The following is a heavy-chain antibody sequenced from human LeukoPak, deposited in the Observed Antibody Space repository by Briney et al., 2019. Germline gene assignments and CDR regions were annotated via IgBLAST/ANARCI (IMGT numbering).Heavy chain of an antibody. D-gene: IGHD3-9*01. CDR3: ARQGYDILTGYIDAFDI. CDR1: GGSISSYC. J-gene: IGHJ3*02. V-gene: IGHV4-59*08. Sequence: SETLSLTCTVSGGSISSYCWSWIRQPPGKGLEWIGYISYSGSTNYNPSLKSRVTISIDTSKNQSSLKLRSVTAADTAIYYCARQGYDILTGYIDAFDIWGQGTMVTVSS. CDR2: ISYSGST.